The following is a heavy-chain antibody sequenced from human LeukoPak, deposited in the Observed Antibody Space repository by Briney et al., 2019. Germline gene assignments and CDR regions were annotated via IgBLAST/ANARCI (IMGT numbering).Heavy chain of an antibody. CDR1: GFTSSNAW. CDR3: TTFDYAAFLI. Sequence: GGSLRLSCAVSGFTSSNAWMSWVRQAPGKELEWVGRIKSKTDGGTRDYAAPVKGKFTISRDDSKNTLYLQMNSLKTEDTAVYYCTTFDYAAFLIWGQGTMVTVSS. J-gene: IGHJ3*02. V-gene: IGHV3-15*01. CDR2: IKSKTDGGTR. D-gene: IGHD4/OR15-4a*01.